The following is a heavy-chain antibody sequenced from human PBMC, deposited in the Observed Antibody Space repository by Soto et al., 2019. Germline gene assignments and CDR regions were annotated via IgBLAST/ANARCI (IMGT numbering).Heavy chain of an antibody. CDR3: AKAIDSGSPYYLDY. J-gene: IGHJ4*02. CDR2: IWYDGSNK. D-gene: IGHD1-26*01. Sequence: PGGSLRLSCAASGFTFSSYGMHWVRQAPGKGLEWVAVIWYDGSNKYYADSVKGRFTISRDNSKNTFYLQMNSLRAEDTAVYYCAKAIDSGSPYYLDYWGQGTLVTVSS. CDR1: GFTFSSYG. V-gene: IGHV3-33*06.